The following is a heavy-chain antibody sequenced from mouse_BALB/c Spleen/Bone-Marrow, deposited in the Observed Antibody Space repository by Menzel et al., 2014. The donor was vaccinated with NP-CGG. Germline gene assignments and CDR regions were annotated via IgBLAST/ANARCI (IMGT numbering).Heavy chain of an antibody. D-gene: IGHD2-1*01. J-gene: IGHJ2*01. CDR1: GFTFSSYG. Sequence: EVMLVESGGGLVQPGGPLKLSCAASGFTFSSYGMSWVRQTPDKRLELVASINSNGGSTYYPDSVKGRFTISRDNAKNTLSLQMSSLKSEDTAMYYYARGNYGNYVDYFDYWGQGTTLTVSS. V-gene: IGHV5-6-3*01. CDR2: INSNGGST. CDR3: ARGNYGNYVDYFDY.